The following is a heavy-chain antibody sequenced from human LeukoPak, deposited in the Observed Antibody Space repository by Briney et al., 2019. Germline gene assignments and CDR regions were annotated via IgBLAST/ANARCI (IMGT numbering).Heavy chain of an antibody. Sequence: PSETLSLTCAVYGGSFSGYYWGWIRQPPGKGLEWIGEINHSGSTNYNPSLKSRVTISVDTSKNQFSLKLSSVTAADTAVYYCASGGGAHDYWGQGTLVTVSS. CDR2: INHSGST. V-gene: IGHV4-34*01. CDR1: GGSFSGYY. CDR3: ASGGGAHDY. J-gene: IGHJ4*02. D-gene: IGHD3-10*01.